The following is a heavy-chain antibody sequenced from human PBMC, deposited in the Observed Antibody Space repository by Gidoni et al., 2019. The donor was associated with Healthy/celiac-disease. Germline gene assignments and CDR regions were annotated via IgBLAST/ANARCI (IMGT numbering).Heavy chain of an antibody. D-gene: IGHD5-12*01. CDR3: ARDLGDGYNYNYFDY. J-gene: IGHJ4*02. CDR1: GGSISSYY. CDR2: IYYSGST. V-gene: IGHV4-59*01. Sequence: QVQLQASGPGLVKPSETLSLTCTVPGGSISSYYWSWIRQPPGKGLEWIGYIYYSGSTNYNPSLKSRVTISVDTSKNQFSLKLSSVTAADTAVYYCARDLGDGYNYNYFDYWGQGTLVTVSS.